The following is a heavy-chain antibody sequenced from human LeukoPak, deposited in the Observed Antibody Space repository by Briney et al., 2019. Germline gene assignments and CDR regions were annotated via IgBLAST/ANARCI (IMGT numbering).Heavy chain of an antibody. J-gene: IGHJ4*02. CDR2: INAGNGNI. D-gene: IGHD1/OR15-1a*01. V-gene: IGHV1-3*01. CDR1: GYILTNYG. Sequence: GASVKVSCKASGYILTNYGIHWVRQAPGQRLECMGWINAGNGNIKYSQNFQGRVTFTGDTSASTVYMEFNSLRSEDTAVYYCARDGGGRYGTTLLDYWGQGTLVTVSS. CDR3: ARDGGGRYGTTLLDY.